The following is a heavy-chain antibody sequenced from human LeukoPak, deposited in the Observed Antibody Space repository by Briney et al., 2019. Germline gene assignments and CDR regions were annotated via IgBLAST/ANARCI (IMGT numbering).Heavy chain of an antibody. CDR2: IGNSGAGT. CDR3: ARDWRADY. Sequence: GGSLRLSCAASGFTSSNYAMTWVRQAPGKGLEWVSAIGNSGAGTKYADSVKGRFTISRDNSKNTLYLQMNSLRAEDTAVYYCARDWRADYWGQGTLVTVSS. V-gene: IGHV3-23*01. J-gene: IGHJ4*02. CDR1: GFTSSNYA.